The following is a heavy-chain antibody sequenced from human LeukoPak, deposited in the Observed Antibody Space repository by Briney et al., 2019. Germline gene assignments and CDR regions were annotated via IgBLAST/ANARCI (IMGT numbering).Heavy chain of an antibody. CDR2: INPNSGGT. CDR1: GYTFTGYY. V-gene: IGHV1-2*02. Sequence: ASVKVSCKASGYTFTGYYMHWVRQAPGQGLEWMGWINPNSGGTNYAQKFQGRVTMTRDTSVSTAYMELSRLRSDDTAVYYCARDAAPRGYCGGDCYSTYYYYYYMDVWGKGTTVTISS. J-gene: IGHJ6*03. D-gene: IGHD2-21*02. CDR3: ARDAAPRGYCGGDCYSTYYYYYYMDV.